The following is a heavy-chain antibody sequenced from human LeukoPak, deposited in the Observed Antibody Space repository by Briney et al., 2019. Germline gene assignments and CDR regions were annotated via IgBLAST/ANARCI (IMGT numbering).Heavy chain of an antibody. CDR1: GFTFSSYA. D-gene: IGHD5-18*01. V-gene: IGHV3-23*01. J-gene: IGHJ4*02. CDR3: AKEGRKTGNTYGYEYDY. CDR2: VSSSGGST. Sequence: GGSLRLSCAASGFTFSSYAMSWVRQAPGKGLEWVSAVSSSGGSTNYADYVKGQFTISRDNSKNTVYLHMNNLRAEDTAVYYCAKEGRKTGNTYGYEYDYWGQGTLVTVSS.